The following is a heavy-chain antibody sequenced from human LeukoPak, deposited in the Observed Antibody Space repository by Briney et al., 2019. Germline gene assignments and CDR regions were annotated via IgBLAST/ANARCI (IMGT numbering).Heavy chain of an antibody. CDR2: ISAYNGNT. D-gene: IGHD6-13*01. Sequence: ASVKVSCKASGYTFTSYGFSWVRQAPGQGLEWMGWISAYNGNTNYAQKLQGRVTMTTDTSTSTAYMELSSLRSEDTAVYYCARSELAAAGPFIWFDPWGQGTLVTVSS. J-gene: IGHJ5*02. CDR3: ARSELAAAGPFIWFDP. CDR1: GYTFTSYG. V-gene: IGHV1-18*01.